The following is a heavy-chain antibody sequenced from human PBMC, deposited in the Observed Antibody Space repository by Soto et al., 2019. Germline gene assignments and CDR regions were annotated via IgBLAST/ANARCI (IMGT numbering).Heavy chain of an antibody. CDR2: IYYSGST. CDR1: GGSISSYY. CDR3: AIGCRGAAGTNGALEF. D-gene: IGHD6-25*01. J-gene: IGHJ3*01. V-gene: IGHV4-59*01. Sequence: TSETLSLTCTVSGGSISSYYWSWIRQPPGKGLEWIGYIYYSGSTNYNPSLKSRVTISVDTSKNQFSLKLSSVTAADTAVYYCAIGCRGAAGTNGALEFRGQGTLVTVSS.